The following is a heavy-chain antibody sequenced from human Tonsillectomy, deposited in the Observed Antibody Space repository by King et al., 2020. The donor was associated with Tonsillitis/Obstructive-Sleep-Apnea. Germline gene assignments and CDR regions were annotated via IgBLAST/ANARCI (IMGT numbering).Heavy chain of an antibody. CDR1: GGSISNYN. V-gene: IGHV4-59*01. D-gene: IGHD3-16*01. J-gene: IGHJ2*01. Sequence: QLQESGPGLVRPSETLSLTCNVSGGSISNYNWGWIRQPPGKGLEWIGSLWYSGTNNNSPSFNSRVTLSGDTSKNQFSLNLNSATAAATAVYYCATLRDTSSGWFIDLWGRGTLVTASA. CDR3: ATLRDTSSGWFIDL. CDR2: LWYSGTN.